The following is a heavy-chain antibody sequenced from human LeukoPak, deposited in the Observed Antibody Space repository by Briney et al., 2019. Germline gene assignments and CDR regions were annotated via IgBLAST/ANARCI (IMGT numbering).Heavy chain of an antibody. CDR3: AKDHSDYGDS. V-gene: IGHV3-23*01. J-gene: IGHJ4*02. Sequence: PGGSLRLSCAASGFTFDDYGMSWVRQAPGKGLEWVSAISGSGGSTYYADSVKGRFTISRDNSKNTLYLQMNSLRAEDTAVYYCAKDHSDYGDSWGQGTLVTVSS. CDR2: ISGSGGST. CDR1: GFTFDDYG. D-gene: IGHD1-26*01.